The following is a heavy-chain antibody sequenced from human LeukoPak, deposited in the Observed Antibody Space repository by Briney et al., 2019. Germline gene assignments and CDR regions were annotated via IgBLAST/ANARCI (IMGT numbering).Heavy chain of an antibody. Sequence: HPGGSLRLSCAASGFMFKIHAMSWVRQAPGKGLEWVSTISGDGGSTYYAASVKGRFTISRDNSKNTLYLQTNSLRAEDTAVYYCAKDPIGSSYYGGDSWGQGTLVTVFS. V-gene: IGHV3-23*01. CDR3: AKDPIGSSYYGGDS. J-gene: IGHJ4*02. CDR2: ISGDGGST. D-gene: IGHD6-13*01. CDR1: GFMFKIHA.